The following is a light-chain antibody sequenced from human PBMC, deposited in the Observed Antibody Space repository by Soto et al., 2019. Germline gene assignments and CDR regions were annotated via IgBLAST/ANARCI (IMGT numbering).Light chain of an antibody. CDR3: KQYNHWPPNT. CDR1: ESVRSN. CDR2: DAS. Sequence: DIVMTQSPDTLSVSPGERATLSCRASESVRSNLAWYHQQRGQAPRLVIYDASTRATGVQARISGSGSGTEFTLSIRSLQSEDLGVYYCKQYNHWPPNTFGQGTKLEIK. J-gene: IGKJ2*01. V-gene: IGKV3-15*01.